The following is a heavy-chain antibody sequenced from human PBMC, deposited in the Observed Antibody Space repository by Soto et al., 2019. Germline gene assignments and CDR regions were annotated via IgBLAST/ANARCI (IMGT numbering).Heavy chain of an antibody. Sequence: QVQLQESGPGLVKPSGTLSLTCAVSGGSISSSNWWSWVRQPPGKGLEWIGEIYHSGSTNYNPSLKSRVTISVDKSKNQFSLKLSSVTAADTAVYYCARFDRRLGAGYSYGPRYYYYGMDVWGQGTTVTVSS. D-gene: IGHD5-18*01. CDR3: ARFDRRLGAGYSYGPRYYYYGMDV. V-gene: IGHV4-4*02. J-gene: IGHJ6*02. CDR1: GGSISSSNW. CDR2: IYHSGST.